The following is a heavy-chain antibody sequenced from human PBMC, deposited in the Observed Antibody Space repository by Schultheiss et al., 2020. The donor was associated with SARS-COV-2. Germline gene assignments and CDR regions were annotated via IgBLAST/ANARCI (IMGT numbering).Heavy chain of an antibody. V-gene: IGHV3-73*01. CDR2: IRSKANSYAT. CDR3: TRSYYYYYMDV. CDR1: GFTFSGSA. J-gene: IGHJ6*03. Sequence: GESLKISCAASGFTFSGSAMHWVRLASGKGLEWVGRIRSKANSYATAYAASVKGRFTISRDDSKNTAYLQMNSLKTEDTAVYYCTRSYYYYYMDVWGKGTTVTVSS.